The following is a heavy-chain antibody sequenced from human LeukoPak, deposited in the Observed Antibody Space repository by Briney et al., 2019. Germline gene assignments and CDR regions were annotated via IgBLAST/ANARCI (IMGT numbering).Heavy chain of an antibody. J-gene: IGHJ4*02. CDR1: AFIFNSYG. CDR3: ATLPYYYDSSGSYYFDY. Sequence: PGGSLRLSCAASAFIFNSYGMHWVRQAPGKGLEWVAFIRYDGSNKYYADSVKGRFTISRDNSKNTLYLQMNSLRVEDTAVYYYATLPYYYDSSGSYYFDYWGQGTLVTVSS. CDR2: IRYDGSNK. D-gene: IGHD3-22*01. V-gene: IGHV3-30*02.